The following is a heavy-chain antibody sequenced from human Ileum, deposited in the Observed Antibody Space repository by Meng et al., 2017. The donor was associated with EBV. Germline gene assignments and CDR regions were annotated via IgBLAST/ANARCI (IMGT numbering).Heavy chain of an antibody. V-gene: IGHV3-53*01. CDR2: IYIGGDT. D-gene: IGHD3/OR15-3a*01. CDR3: ARGPDWAKGGY. J-gene: IGHJ4*02. Sequence: VQLGASAVGLIQPGVSLSLSCAPSGFTVSSFHMSWVRQAPGKGLEWVSTIYIGGDTFYADSVKDRFTISRDNSKNTLFLQMNRLTVEDTAVYYCARGPDWAKGGYWGLGTLVTVSS. CDR1: GFTVSSFH.